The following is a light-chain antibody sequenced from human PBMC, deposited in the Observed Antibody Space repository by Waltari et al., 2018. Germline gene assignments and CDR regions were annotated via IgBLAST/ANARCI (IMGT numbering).Light chain of an antibody. V-gene: IGLV1-44*01. Sequence: QSVLTQPPSASGTPGQRVTISCSGSSSNIGSNTVNWYQPLPGTAPKLLISSHNHRPSGVPDRFTGSKSGTSASLAISGLQSEDEADYYCAAWDDSLSALYGFGTGTKVTVL. CDR1: SSNIGSNT. J-gene: IGLJ1*01. CDR3: AAWDDSLSALYG. CDR2: SHN.